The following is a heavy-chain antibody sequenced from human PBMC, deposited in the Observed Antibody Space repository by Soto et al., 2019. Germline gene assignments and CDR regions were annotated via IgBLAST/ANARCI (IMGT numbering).Heavy chain of an antibody. CDR3: TTLPLRVTMVRGGDYYYDLDV. J-gene: IGHJ6*02. Sequence: GGSLRLSCAASGFSFRNAWMNWVRQAPGKGLEWVGRIKSNTDGGTTDYAAPVKGRFTISRDDSKNTLYLQMNSLKTEDTAVYYCTTLPLRVTMVRGGDYYYDLDVWGQGTTVTVSS. CDR2: IKSNTDGGTT. V-gene: IGHV3-15*07. D-gene: IGHD3-10*01. CDR1: GFSFRNAW.